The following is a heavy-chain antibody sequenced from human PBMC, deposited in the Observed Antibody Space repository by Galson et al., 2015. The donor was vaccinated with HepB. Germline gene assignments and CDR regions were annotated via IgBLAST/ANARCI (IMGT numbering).Heavy chain of an antibody. CDR2: IRPDGSGP. CDR3: VAADVARGNVISDARKY. Sequence: SLRLSCAASGFPFSTYWMSWARQAPGKGLEWVAKIRPDGSGPSYGGSVMGRFTISKDNGKNTLFLQMNSLGAEDTAVYYCVAADVARGNVISDARKYWGQGTLVTVSS. D-gene: IGHD2/OR15-2a*01. J-gene: IGHJ4*02. CDR1: GFPFSTYW. V-gene: IGHV3-7*01.